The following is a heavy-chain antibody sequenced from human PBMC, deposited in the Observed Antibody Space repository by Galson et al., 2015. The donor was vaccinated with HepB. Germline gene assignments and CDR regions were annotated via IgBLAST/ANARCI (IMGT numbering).Heavy chain of an antibody. J-gene: IGHJ4*02. V-gene: IGHV4-59*01. CDR1: GGSISSSF. CDR3: ARGVDSSSWYALHTLGCYLDY. D-gene: IGHD6-13*01. CDR2: IYNSGST. Sequence: LSLTCTVSGGSISSSFWTWIRQPPGKGLEWIGYIYNSGSTNYNPSLKSRVTISADMSKNQFSLKLNSVSAADTAVYYCARGVDSSSWYALHTLGCYLDYWGQGSLVTVSS.